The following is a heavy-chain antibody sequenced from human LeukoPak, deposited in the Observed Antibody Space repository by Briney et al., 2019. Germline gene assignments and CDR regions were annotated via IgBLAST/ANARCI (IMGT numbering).Heavy chain of an antibody. CDR1: GFTFSSYA. CDR3: ARDGADSWSYYFDD. CDR2: ISYDGSNK. D-gene: IGHD1-26*01. V-gene: IGHV3-30-3*01. J-gene: IGHJ4*02. Sequence: GGSLRLSCADSGFTFSSYAMHWVRQAPGKGLEWVGVISYDGSNKYYADSVKGRFTISRDNSKNTLYLQMNSLRAEDTAVYYCARDGADSWSYYFDDWGQGTLVTVSS.